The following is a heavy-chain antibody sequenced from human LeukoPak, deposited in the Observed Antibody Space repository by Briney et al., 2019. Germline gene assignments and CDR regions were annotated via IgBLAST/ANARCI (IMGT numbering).Heavy chain of an antibody. CDR3: ASDCSGGSCYSAYFDY. CDR1: GGSFSGYY. V-gene: IGHV4-34*01. Sequence: KPSETLSLTCVVYGGSFSGYYWSWIRQPPGKGLEWIGEINHSGSTNYNPSLKSRVTISVDTSKNQFSLKLSSVTAADTAVYYCASDCSGGSCYSAYFDYWGQGTLVTVSS. CDR2: INHSGST. D-gene: IGHD2-15*01. J-gene: IGHJ4*02.